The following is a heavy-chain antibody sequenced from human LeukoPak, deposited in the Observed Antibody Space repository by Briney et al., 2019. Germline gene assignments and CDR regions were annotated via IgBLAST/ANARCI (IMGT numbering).Heavy chain of an antibody. Sequence: PGGSLRLSCAASGFSFSSYGMNWVRQAQGKGLEWVSYISSSSSTIYYADSVKGRFTISRDNAMNSLYLQMNSLRDEDTAVYYCARARYYYDSSGYFADYWGQGTLVTVSS. CDR3: ARARYYYDSSGYFADY. CDR1: GFSFSSYG. J-gene: IGHJ4*02. CDR2: ISSSSSTI. V-gene: IGHV3-48*02. D-gene: IGHD3-22*01.